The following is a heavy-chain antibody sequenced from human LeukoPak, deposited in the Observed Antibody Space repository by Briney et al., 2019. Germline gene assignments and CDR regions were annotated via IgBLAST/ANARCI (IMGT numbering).Heavy chain of an antibody. V-gene: IGHV3-23*01. CDR2: ISGSGGST. J-gene: IGHJ5*02. CDR3: AKLFGLWFGESTTNNWFDP. Sequence: GGSLRLSCAASGFTFSSYAMSWVRQAPGKGLEWVSAISGSGGSTYYADSVKGRFTISRDNSKNTLYLQMNSLRAEDTAVYYCAKLFGLWFGESTTNNWFDPWGQGTLVTVSS. D-gene: IGHD3-10*01. CDR1: GFTFSSYA.